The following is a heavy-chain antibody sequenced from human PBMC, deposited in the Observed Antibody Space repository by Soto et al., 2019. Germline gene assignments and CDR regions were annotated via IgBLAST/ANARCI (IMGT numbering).Heavy chain of an antibody. CDR1: GFTFSSYA. Sequence: GGSLRLSCAASGFTFSSYAMSWVRQAPGKGLEWVSAISGSGGSTYYADSVKGRFTISRDNAKNTLYLQMNSLRAEDTAVYYCARDQSSGGGGGYYYYYYGMDVWGQGTKVTVSS. J-gene: IGHJ6*02. CDR3: ARDQSSGGGGGYYYYYYGMDV. V-gene: IGHV3-23*01. CDR2: ISGSGGST. D-gene: IGHD6-19*01.